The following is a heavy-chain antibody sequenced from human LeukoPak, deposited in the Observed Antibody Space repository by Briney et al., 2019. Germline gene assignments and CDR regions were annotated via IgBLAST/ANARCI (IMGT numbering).Heavy chain of an antibody. CDR3: ARRGYSYVVFDY. CDR2: IYYSGST. J-gene: IGHJ4*02. Sequence: SETLSLTCTVSGGSISSSSYYWGWIRQPPGKGLEWIGSIYYSGSTYYNPSLKSRVTISVDTSKNQFSLKLSSVTAADTAVYYCARRGYSYVVFDYWGQGTLVTVSS. CDR1: GGSISSSSYY. D-gene: IGHD5-18*01. V-gene: IGHV4-39*01.